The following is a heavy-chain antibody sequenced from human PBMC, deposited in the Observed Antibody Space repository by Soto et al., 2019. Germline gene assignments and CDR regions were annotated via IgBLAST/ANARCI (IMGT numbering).Heavy chain of an antibody. V-gene: IGHV3-30-3*01. CDR2: ISYDGSNK. J-gene: IGHJ6*02. CDR1: GFTFSSYA. Sequence: PGGSLRLSCAASGFTFSSYAMHWVRQAPGKGLEWVAVISYDGSNKYYADSVKGRFTISRDNSKNTLYLQMNSLRAEDTAVYYCARDLLRCDSYGRECPHYYYGMDVWGQGTTVTVSS. D-gene: IGHD5-18*01. CDR3: ARDLLRCDSYGRECPHYYYGMDV.